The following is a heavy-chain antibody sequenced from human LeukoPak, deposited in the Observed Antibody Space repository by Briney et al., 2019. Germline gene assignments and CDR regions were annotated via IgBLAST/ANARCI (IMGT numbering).Heavy chain of an antibody. CDR3: ARAGGYYYDSSGYFFDY. J-gene: IGHJ4*02. CDR1: GYSISSGFY. D-gene: IGHD3-22*01. V-gene: IGHV4-38-2*02. Sequence: KPSETLSLTCTVSGYSISSGFYWGWIRPPPGKGLEWIGSIYHSGSTNYNPSLKSRVTISVDTSKNQFSLKLSSVTAADTAVYYCARAGGYYYDSSGYFFDYWGQGTLVTVSS. CDR2: IYHSGST.